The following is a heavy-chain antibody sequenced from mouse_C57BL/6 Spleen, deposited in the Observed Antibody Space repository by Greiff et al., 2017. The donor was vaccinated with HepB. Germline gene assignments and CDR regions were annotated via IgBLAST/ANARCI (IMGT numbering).Heavy chain of an antibody. J-gene: IGHJ1*03. CDR1: GFTFTDYY. V-gene: IGHV7-3*01. Sequence: EVKLVESGGGLVQPGGSLSLSCAASGFTFTDYYMSWVRQPPGKALEWLGFIRNKANGYTTEYSASVKGRFTISRDNSQSILYRQMNALRAEDSATYYCARSSLMTTVVDWYFDVWGTGTTVTVSS. D-gene: IGHD1-1*01. CDR2: IRNKANGYTT. CDR3: ARSSLMTTVVDWYFDV.